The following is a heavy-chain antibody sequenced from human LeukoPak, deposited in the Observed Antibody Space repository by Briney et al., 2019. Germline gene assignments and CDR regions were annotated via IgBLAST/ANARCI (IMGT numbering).Heavy chain of an antibody. D-gene: IGHD1-26*01. Sequence: GGSLRLSCAASGFTFSSYAMHWVRQAPGKGLEWVAVISYDGSNKYCADSVKGRFTISRDNSKNTLYLQMNSLRAEDTAVYYCARAVIVGFFDYWGQGTLVTVSS. CDR2: ISYDGSNK. CDR3: ARAVIVGFFDY. V-gene: IGHV3-30*04. J-gene: IGHJ4*02. CDR1: GFTFSSYA.